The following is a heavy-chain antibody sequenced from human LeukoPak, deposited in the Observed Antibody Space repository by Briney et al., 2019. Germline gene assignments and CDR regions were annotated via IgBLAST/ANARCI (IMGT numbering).Heavy chain of an antibody. V-gene: IGHV3-43*02. D-gene: IGHD3-9*01. CDR1: GFTFDDYA. CDR2: ISGDGGST. J-gene: IGHJ4*02. CDR3: AKDTDILTGGGFDY. Sequence: GGSLRLSCAASGFTFDDYAMHWVRQAPGKGLEWVSLISGDGGSTYYADSVKGRLTISRDNSKNSLYLQMNSLRTEDTALYYCAKDTDILTGGGFDYWGQGTLVTVSS.